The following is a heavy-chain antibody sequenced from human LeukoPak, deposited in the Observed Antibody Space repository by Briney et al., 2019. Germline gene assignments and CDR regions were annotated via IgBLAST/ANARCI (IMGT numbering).Heavy chain of an antibody. CDR1: GFSFSVYE. J-gene: IGHJ4*02. D-gene: IGHD6-19*01. Sequence: PGGSLRLSCAASGFSFSVYEMHWVRQAPGKGLEWISDISSSGTTTYYADSVKGRFTISRDNTKNSLYLQMNRLRVEDTAIYYRTNLTVASNFDYWGQGTLVTVSS. V-gene: IGHV3-48*03. CDR2: ISSSGTTT. CDR3: TNLTVASNFDY.